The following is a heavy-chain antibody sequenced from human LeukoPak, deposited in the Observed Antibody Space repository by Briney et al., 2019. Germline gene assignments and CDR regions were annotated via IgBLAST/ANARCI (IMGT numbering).Heavy chain of an antibody. D-gene: IGHD3-9*01. CDR1: GYSFSSYW. CDR2: IYPGDSDT. Sequence: GESLKISCKGSGYSFSSYWIAWVRQMPGKGLEWMGIIYPGDSDTRYSPSFQGQVTISVDKSISTAYLQWSSLKASDTAMYYCARRDDILTGYYYFDYWGQGTLVTVSS. J-gene: IGHJ4*02. V-gene: IGHV5-51*01. CDR3: ARRDDILTGYYYFDY.